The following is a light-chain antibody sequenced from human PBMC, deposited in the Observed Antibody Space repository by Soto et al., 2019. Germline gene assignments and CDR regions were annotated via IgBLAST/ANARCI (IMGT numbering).Light chain of an antibody. Sequence: QSVLTQPASVSGSPGQSITISCTGTSSEVRDHNSVSWNQQHPGKATKLMIYNVNNRPLGVSNCFSGFKSGNTASLIISGLLAEDEADYYCTSYTSSSTYVFGAGTKVTVL. CDR1: SSEVRDHNS. CDR2: NVN. J-gene: IGLJ1*01. CDR3: TSYTSSSTYV. V-gene: IGLV2-14*01.